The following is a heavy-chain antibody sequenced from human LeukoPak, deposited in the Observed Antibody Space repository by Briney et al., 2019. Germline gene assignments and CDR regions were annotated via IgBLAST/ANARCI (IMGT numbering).Heavy chain of an antibody. CDR2: IYSGGST. Sequence: GGSLRLSCAPSGFTVSSNSISWVGRAPGKGREWVSVIYSGGSTYYADSVKGRFTISRDNSKNTLYLQMNSLRAEDTAVYYCARAAAAGIPFDYWGRGTLVTVSS. V-gene: IGHV3-66*02. D-gene: IGHD6-13*01. CDR1: GFTVSSNS. CDR3: ARAAAAGIPFDY. J-gene: IGHJ4*02.